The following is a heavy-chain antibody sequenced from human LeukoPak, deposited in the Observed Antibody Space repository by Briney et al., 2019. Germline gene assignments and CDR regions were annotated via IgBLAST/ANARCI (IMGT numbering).Heavy chain of an antibody. V-gene: IGHV3-23*01. CDR3: AKQISYDSSGYYSHAFDI. CDR2: ISGSGGST. Sequence: GGSLRLSCAASGFTFSSYAMSWVRQAPGKGLEWVSAISGSGGSTYYADSVKGRFTISRDNSKNTLDLQMNSLRAEDTAVYYCAKQISYDSSGYYSHAFDIWGQGTMVTVSS. D-gene: IGHD3-22*01. CDR1: GFTFSSYA. J-gene: IGHJ3*02.